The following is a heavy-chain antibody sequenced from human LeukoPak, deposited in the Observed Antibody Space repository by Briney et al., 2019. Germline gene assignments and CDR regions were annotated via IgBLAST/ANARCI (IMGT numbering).Heavy chain of an antibody. D-gene: IGHD2-21*01. CDR2: IYYSGST. J-gene: IGHJ6*02. V-gene: IGHV4-31*03. Sequence: SSETLSLTCTVSGGSISSGGYYWSWIRQHPGKGLEWIEYIYYSGSTYYNPSLKSRVTISVDTSKNQFSLKLSSVTAADTAVYYCAGGEYYYYGMDVWGQGTTVTVSS. CDR1: GGSISSGGYY. CDR3: AGGEYYYYGMDV.